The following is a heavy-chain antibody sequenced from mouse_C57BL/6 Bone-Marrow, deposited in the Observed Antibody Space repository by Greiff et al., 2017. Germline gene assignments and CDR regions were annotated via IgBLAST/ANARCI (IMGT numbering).Heavy chain of an antibody. Sequence: QVTLKVSGPGLLQPSPSLSLSCSFSGFSLTTFDMRVGWLRQPYGKGLVWLVHIWLDDDKYYHPALKSRHSISKDTSNNMVVLQIANVYTADTATYYCARGYYCSSSWFAYWGQGTLVTVSA. CDR3: ARGYYCSSSWFAY. D-gene: IGHD1-1*01. CDR1: GFSLTTFDMR. V-gene: IGHV8-8*01. CDR2: IWLDDDK. J-gene: IGHJ3*01.